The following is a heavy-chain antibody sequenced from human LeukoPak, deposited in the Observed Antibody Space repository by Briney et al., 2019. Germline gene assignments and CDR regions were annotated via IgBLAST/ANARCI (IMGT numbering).Heavy chain of an antibody. V-gene: IGHV4-61*02. CDR1: GGSISSGSYY. J-gene: IGHJ5*02. D-gene: IGHD6-19*01. CDR3: ARAGLYGQWLVGNWWFDP. Sequence: SETLSLTCTVSGGSISSGSYYWSWIRQPAGKGLEWIGRIYTSGSTNYNPSLKSRVTISVDTSKNQFSLKLSSVTAADTAVYYCARAGLYGQWLVGNWWFDPWGQGTLVTVSS. CDR2: IYTSGST.